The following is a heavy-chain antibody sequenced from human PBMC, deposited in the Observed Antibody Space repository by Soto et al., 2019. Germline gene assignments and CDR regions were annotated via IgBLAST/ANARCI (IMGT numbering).Heavy chain of an antibody. J-gene: IGHJ5*02. CDR2: IFYTGST. Sequence: QVQLQESGPGLVKPSQTLSLTCTVSGDSISSRTYYWNCIRQLPGKGLECIGYIFYTGSTYYNPSLKGRLTISIDTSKHQYSLSLRSVTAADTAVYYCAREGRHAGGMRDNWFDPCGQGTLVTVAS. V-gene: IGHV4-31*03. CDR1: GDSISSRTYY. D-gene: IGHD3-10*01. CDR3: AREGRHAGGMRDNWFDP.